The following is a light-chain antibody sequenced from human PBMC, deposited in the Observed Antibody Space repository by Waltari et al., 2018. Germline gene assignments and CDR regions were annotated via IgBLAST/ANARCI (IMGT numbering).Light chain of an antibody. CDR3: CSYARYSTPSWI. J-gene: IGLJ2*01. CDR2: QVN. Sequence: QSALTQPASVSGSPGQSITISCTGTSSDVGAYDFVSCYQRYPGKGPKLLISQVNKRPAGGSTRFSGSKSGNTDSLTISGLQAEDEADYFCCSYARYSTPSWIFGGGTKLTVL. V-gene: IGLV2-23*02. CDR1: SSDVGAYDF.